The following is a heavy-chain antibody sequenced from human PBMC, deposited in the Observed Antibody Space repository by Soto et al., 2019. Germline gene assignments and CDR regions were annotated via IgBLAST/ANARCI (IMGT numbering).Heavy chain of an antibody. V-gene: IGHV4-30-2*01. CDR1: GGSISSGGYS. CDR3: ARGGYSGYYPPLRHHLDY. J-gene: IGHJ4*02. Sequence: SETLSLTCAVSGGSISSGGYSWSWIRQPPGKGLEWIGYIYHSGSTYYNPSLKSRVTISVDRSKNQFSLKLSSVTAADTAVYYCARGGYSGYYPPLRHHLDYWGQGTLVTVSS. CDR2: IYHSGST. D-gene: IGHD5-12*01.